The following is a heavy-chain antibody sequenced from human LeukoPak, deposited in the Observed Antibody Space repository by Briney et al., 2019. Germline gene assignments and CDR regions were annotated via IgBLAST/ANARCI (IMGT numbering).Heavy chain of an antibody. CDR2: ISSSGSTI. D-gene: IGHD3-10*01. Sequence: PGGSLRLSCAASGFTFSSYEMNWVRQAPGKGLEWVSYISSSGSTIYYVDSVKGRFTISRDNAKNSLYLQMSSLRAEDTAVYYCARDSSYYGSGSFSDWGQGTLVTVSS. CDR3: ARDSSYYGSGSFSD. J-gene: IGHJ4*02. CDR1: GFTFSSYE. V-gene: IGHV3-48*03.